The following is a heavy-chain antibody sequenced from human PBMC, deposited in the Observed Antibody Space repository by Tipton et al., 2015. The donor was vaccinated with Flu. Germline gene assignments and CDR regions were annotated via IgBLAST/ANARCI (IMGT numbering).Heavy chain of an antibody. CDR2: IYYSGST. Sequence: TLSLTCTVSGGSISSSSYYWGWIRQPPGKGLEWIGSIYYSGSTYYNPSLKSRVTISVDTSKNQFSLKLSSVPAADTAVYYCARRRTYDSSGYYPSRLPFDYWGQGTLVTVSS. V-gene: IGHV4-39*01. D-gene: IGHD3-22*01. CDR3: ARRRTYDSSGYYPSRLPFDY. J-gene: IGHJ4*02. CDR1: GGSISSSSYY.